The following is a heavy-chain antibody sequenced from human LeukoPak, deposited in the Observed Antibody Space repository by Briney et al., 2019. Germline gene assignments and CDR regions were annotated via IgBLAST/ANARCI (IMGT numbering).Heavy chain of an antibody. CDR3: ARDGYCSSTSCGENVDY. V-gene: IGHV1-18*01. CDR2: ISAYNGNT. J-gene: IGHJ4*02. D-gene: IGHD2-2*03. CDR1: GYTFTSYG. Sequence: ASLKVSCKASGYTFTSYGISWVRQAPGQGLEWMRWISAYNGNTNYAQKLQGRVTMTTDTSTSTAYMELRSLRSDDTAVYYCARDGYCSSTSCGENVDYWGQGTLVTVSS.